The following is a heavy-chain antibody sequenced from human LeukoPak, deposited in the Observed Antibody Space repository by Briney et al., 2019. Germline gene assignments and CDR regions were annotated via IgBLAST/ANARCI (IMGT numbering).Heavy chain of an antibody. V-gene: IGHV3-30*04. Sequence: GGSLRLSCAASGFTFSSYAMHWVRQAPGKGLEWVAVISYDGSNKYYADSVKGRFTISRDNSKNTLYLQMNSLRAEDTAVYYCARATGHSSSWYGWSAYYFDYWGQGTLVTVSS. CDR3: ARATGHSSSWYGWSAYYFDY. J-gene: IGHJ4*02. CDR1: GFTFSSYA. CDR2: ISYDGSNK. D-gene: IGHD6-13*01.